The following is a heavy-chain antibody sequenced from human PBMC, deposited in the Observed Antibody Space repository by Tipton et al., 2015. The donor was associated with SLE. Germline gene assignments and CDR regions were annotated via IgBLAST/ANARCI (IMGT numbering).Heavy chain of an antibody. V-gene: IGHV4-59*01. CDR3: ARDVGGSSYYYYGMDV. CDR1: GGSISSYY. J-gene: IGHJ6*02. Sequence: TLSLTCTVSGGSISSYYWSWIRQPPGKGLEWIGYIYYSGSTNYNPSLKSRVTISVDTSKNQFSLKLSSVTAADTAVYYCARDVGGSSYYYYGMDVWGQGTTVTVSS. CDR2: IYYSGST. D-gene: IGHD1-26*01.